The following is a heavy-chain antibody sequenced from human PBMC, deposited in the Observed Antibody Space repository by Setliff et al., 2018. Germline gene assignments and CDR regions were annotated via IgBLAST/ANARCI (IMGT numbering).Heavy chain of an antibody. D-gene: IGHD3-10*01. CDR3: ARDIRYYYGSGSYYNDWFDP. Sequence: PSETLSLTCTVSGGSISSSSYYWGWIRQPPGKGLEWIGSIYYSGSTYYNPSLKSRVTKSVDTSKNQFSLKLSSVTAADTAVYYCARDIRYYYGSGSYYNDWFDPWGQGTLVTVSS. V-gene: IGHV4-39*07. J-gene: IGHJ5*02. CDR1: GGSISSSSYY. CDR2: IYYSGST.